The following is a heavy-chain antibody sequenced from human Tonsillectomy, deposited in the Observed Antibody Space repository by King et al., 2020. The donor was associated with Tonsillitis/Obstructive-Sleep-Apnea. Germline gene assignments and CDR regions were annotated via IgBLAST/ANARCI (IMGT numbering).Heavy chain of an antibody. CDR1: GFTFSNYG. CDR2: ITSIGVTT. Sequence: VQLVESGGGLVQPGGSLRLSCAASGFTFSNYGMSWVRQAPGKGLEWVPAITSIGVTTSYADSVKGRFTISRDNSKNTLYLQMNSLRAEDTVVYYCAKGNWGSAFDIWGQGTMVTVSS. V-gene: IGHV3-23*04. D-gene: IGHD7-27*01. J-gene: IGHJ3*02. CDR3: AKGNWGSAFDI.